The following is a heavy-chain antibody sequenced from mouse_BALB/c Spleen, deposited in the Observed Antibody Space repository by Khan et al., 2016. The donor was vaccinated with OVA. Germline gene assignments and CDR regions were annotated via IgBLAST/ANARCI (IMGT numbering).Heavy chain of an antibody. CDR2: IDPETGGT. D-gene: IGHD2-3*01. Sequence: QVQLKQSGAELVRPGASVTLSCKASGYTFTDYEMHWVKQTPVHGLEWIGAIDPETGGTAYNQKFKGKATLTADQSSSTAYMELRSLRSKDSAVYYCTRSDGYYGYFDVWGEGTTVTVSA. J-gene: IGHJ1*01. CDR1: GYTFTDYE. V-gene: IGHV1-15*01. CDR3: TRSDGYYGYFDV.